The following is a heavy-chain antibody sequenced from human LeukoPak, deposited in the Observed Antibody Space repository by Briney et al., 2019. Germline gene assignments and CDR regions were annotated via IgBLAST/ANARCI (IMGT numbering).Heavy chain of an antibody. CDR3: ARDLPKPTVTSNWFDP. CDR1: GFTFSSYW. CDR2: IKQDGSEK. V-gene: IGHV3-7*03. Sequence: PGGSLRLSCAAPGFTFSSYWMSWVRQAPGKGREGGANIKQDGSEKYYVDSVKGRFTISRDNAKNSLYLQMNSLRAEDTAVYYCARDLPKPTVTSNWFDPWGQGTLVTVSS. D-gene: IGHD4-17*01. J-gene: IGHJ5*02.